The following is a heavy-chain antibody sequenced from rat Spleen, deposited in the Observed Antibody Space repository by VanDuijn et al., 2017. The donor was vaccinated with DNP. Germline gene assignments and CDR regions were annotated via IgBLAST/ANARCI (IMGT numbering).Heavy chain of an antibody. CDR2: ISDDSGTT. D-gene: IGHD1-11*01. CDR1: GFIFRDYY. V-gene: IGHV5-20*01. CDR3: TTASTEGFAY. J-gene: IGHJ3*01. Sequence: EVQLVESGGGLVQPGRSLKLSCAASGFIFRDYYMAWVRQAPTKGLEWVASISDDSGTTYYRDSVKGRFTISRDNAESSLYLQMDSLRSEDTATYYCTTASTEGFAYWGQGTLVTVS.